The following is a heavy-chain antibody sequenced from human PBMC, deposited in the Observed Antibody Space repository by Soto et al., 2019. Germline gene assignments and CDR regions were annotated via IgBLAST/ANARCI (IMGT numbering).Heavy chain of an antibody. D-gene: IGHD4-17*01. Sequence: ASVKVSCNASGYTFTSYYMHLVRHAPGQRLEWMGMINASNGNTKYSQKFQGRVTITRDTSASTAYMELSSLRSEDTAVYYCARGGFYGDYVAFDIWGQGTMVTVSS. J-gene: IGHJ3*02. V-gene: IGHV1-3*01. CDR1: GYTFTSYY. CDR3: ARGGFYGDYVAFDI. CDR2: INASNGNT.